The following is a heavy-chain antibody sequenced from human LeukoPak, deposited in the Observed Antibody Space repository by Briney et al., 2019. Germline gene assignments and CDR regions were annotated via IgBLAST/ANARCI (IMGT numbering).Heavy chain of an antibody. V-gene: IGHV4-31*03. J-gene: IGHJ4*02. Sequence: SETLSLTCTVSGGSISSGGYYWSWIRQHPGKGLEWIGYIYYSGSTYYNPSLKSRVTISVDTSKNQFSLKLSSVTAADTAVYYCARAGGYYDSSGYYSRVPLPDYWGQGTLVTVSS. CDR1: GGSISSGGYY. CDR3: ARAGGYYDSSGYYSRVPLPDY. D-gene: IGHD3-22*01. CDR2: IYYSGST.